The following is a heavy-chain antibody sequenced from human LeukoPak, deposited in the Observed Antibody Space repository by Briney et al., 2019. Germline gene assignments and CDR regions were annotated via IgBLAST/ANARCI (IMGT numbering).Heavy chain of an antibody. J-gene: IGHJ6*02. D-gene: IGHD6-19*01. V-gene: IGHV6-1*01. Sequence: SQTLSLTCAISGDSVSSNSAAWNWIRHSPSRGLEWLGRTYYRSKWYNDYAVSVKSRITINPDTSKNQFSLQLNSVTPEDTAVYYCARGPDIAVAGSYYYYGMDVWGQGTTVTVSS. CDR1: GDSVSSNSAA. CDR3: ARGPDIAVAGSYYYYGMDV. CDR2: TYYRSKWYN.